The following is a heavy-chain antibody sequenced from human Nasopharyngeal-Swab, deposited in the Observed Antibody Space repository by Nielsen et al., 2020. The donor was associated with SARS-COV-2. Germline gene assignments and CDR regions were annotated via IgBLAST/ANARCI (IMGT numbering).Heavy chain of an antibody. V-gene: IGHV3-30-3*01. CDR3: ARDDYGNYGATRGPDP. J-gene: IGHJ5*02. Sequence: GSLRLSCVASGFTFSGHTMHWVRQAPGRGLDCVAVISYDGGKKYYTDSVRGRFTISRDNSKNTLYLEMNSLRAEDSAMYYCARDDYGNYGATRGPDPWGQGTLVTVSS. CDR1: GFTFSGHT. D-gene: IGHD4-11*01. CDR2: ISYDGGKK.